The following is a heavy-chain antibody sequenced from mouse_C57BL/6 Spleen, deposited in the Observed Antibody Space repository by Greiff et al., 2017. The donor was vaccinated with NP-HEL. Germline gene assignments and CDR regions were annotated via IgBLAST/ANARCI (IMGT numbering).Heavy chain of an antibody. J-gene: IGHJ2*01. D-gene: IGHD1-1*01. V-gene: IGHV1-26*01. CDR3: ARHSSFPDY. Sequence: EVQLQQSGPELVKPGASVKISCKASGYTFTDYYLNWVKQSHGKSLEWIGDINPNNGGTSYNQKFKGKATLTVDKSSSTAYMELRSLTSEDSAVYYCARHSSFPDYWGQGTTLTVSS. CDR2: INPNNGGT. CDR1: GYTFTDYY.